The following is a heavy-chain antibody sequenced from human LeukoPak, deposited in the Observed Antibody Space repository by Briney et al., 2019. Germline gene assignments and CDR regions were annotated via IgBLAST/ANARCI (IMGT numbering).Heavy chain of an antibody. CDR2: INSNSGGT. CDR3: ARVSYDSSGYYYSYAFDI. CDR1: GYTFTGYY. J-gene: IGHJ3*02. V-gene: IGHV1-2*06. D-gene: IGHD3-22*01. Sequence: ASVKVSCKASGYTFTGYYMHWVRQAPGQGLEWMGRINSNSGGTNYAQKFQGRVTMTRDTSISTAYMELSRLRSDDTAVYYCARVSYDSSGYYYSYAFDIWGQGTMVTVSS.